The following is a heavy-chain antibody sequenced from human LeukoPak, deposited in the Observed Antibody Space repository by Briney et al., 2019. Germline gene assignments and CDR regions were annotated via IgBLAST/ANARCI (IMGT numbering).Heavy chain of an antibody. CDR1: GFIFSNYA. CDR3: APDLRGSAWSLDY. D-gene: IGHD6-13*01. CDR2: VSASGGST. Sequence: GGSLRLSCAASGFIFSNYAMSWVRRAPAKGLEWVSVVSASGGSTDYADSVKGRFTMSRDNSRNTLYLQMNSLRAEDTAVYYCAPDLRGSAWSLDYWGQGTLVTVSS. V-gene: IGHV3-23*01. J-gene: IGHJ4*02.